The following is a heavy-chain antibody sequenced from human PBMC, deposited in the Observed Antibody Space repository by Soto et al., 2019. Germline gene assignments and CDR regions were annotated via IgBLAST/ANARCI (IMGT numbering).Heavy chain of an antibody. J-gene: IGHJ4*02. Sequence: GGSLRLSCAASGFTFSSYAMHWVRQAPGKGLEWVAVISYDGSNKYYADSVKGRFTISRDNSKNTLYLQMNSLGAEDTAVYYCASSRGYSGYDGYFDYWGQGTLVTVSS. D-gene: IGHD5-12*01. CDR1: GFTFSSYA. CDR3: ASSRGYSGYDGYFDY. CDR2: ISYDGSNK. V-gene: IGHV3-30-3*01.